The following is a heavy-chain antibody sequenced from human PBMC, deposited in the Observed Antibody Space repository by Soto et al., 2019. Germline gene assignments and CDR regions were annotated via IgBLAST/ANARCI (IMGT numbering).Heavy chain of an antibody. CDR1: GFTFSRYA. V-gene: IGHV3-30*04. J-gene: IGHJ4*02. CDR2: ISRDGSNK. Sequence: QVQVVESGGGVVQPGRSLRLSCAASGFTFSRYAIHWVRQAPGEGLEWVAVISRDGSNKYYVDSVKGRFTISRDNSKNTLYLQMNSLRDEDTAVYYCARSRNSAVADSFDFWGQGTLVTVSS. D-gene: IGHD3-10*01. CDR3: ARSRNSAVADSFDF.